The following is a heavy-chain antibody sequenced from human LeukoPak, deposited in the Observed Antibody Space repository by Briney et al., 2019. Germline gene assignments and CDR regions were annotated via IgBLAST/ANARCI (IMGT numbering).Heavy chain of an antibody. CDR1: GGTFTSYA. CDR3: AREGIVSDCSSTSCYEEYFQH. Sequence: SVKVSCKASGGTFTSYAISWVRQAPGQGLEWMGGIIPIFGTANYAQKFQGRVTITADKSTSTAYMELSSLRSEDTAVYYCAREGIVSDCSSTSCYEEYFQHWGQGTLVTVSS. J-gene: IGHJ1*01. D-gene: IGHD2-2*01. V-gene: IGHV1-69*06. CDR2: IIPIFGTA.